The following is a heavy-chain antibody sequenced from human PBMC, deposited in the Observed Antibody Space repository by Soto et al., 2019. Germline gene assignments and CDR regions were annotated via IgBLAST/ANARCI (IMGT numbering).Heavy chain of an antibody. CDR1: GFTFSGSA. CDR2: IRSKANSYAT. D-gene: IGHD7-27*01. V-gene: IGHV3-73*02. J-gene: IGHJ4*02. CDR3: TLGPPKGG. Sequence: EVQLVESGGGLVQPGGSLKLSCAASGFTFSGSAMHWVRQASGKGLEWVGRIRSKANSYATAYAASVKGRFTISRDDSNNTAYLQMNSLKTEDTAVYYCTLGPPKGGWGQGTLVTVSA.